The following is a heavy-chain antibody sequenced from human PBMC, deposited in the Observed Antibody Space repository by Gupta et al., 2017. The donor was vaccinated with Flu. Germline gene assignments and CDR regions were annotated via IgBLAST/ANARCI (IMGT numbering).Heavy chain of an antibody. CDR3: ARGQDMDTATLNTYDY. Sequence: QVQLQQWGAGLLKPSETLSLTCAVYGGSFSGYYWSWIRQPPGKGLEWIGEINHSGSTNYNPSLKSRVTISVDTSKNQFSLKLSSVTAADTAVYYCARGQDMDTATLNTYDYWGQGTLVTVSS. V-gene: IGHV4-34*01. J-gene: IGHJ4*02. D-gene: IGHD5-18*01. CDR2: INHSGST. CDR1: GGSFSGYY.